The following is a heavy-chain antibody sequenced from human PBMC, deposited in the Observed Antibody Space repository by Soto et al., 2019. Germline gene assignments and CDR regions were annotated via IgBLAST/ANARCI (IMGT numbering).Heavy chain of an antibody. V-gene: IGHV3-33*01. J-gene: IGHJ6*02. D-gene: IGHD6-13*01. Sequence: SLRLSCAASGFTFSSYGMHWVRQAPGKGLEWVAVIWYDGSNKYYADSVKGRFTISRDNSKNTLYLQMNSLRAEDTAVYYCASIAAAGTWYYYYGMDVWGQGTTVTVSS. CDR3: ASIAAAGTWYYYYGMDV. CDR1: GFTFSSYG. CDR2: IWYDGSNK.